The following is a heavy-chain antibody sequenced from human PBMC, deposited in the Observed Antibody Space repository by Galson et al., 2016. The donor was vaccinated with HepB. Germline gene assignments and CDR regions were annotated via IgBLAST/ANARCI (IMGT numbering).Heavy chain of an antibody. CDR3: ARGGGELDY. J-gene: IGHJ4*02. CDR2: ISGNGKTL. Sequence: SLRLSCAASGFPFTDFFMTWIRQAPGTGLQWLAYISGNGKTLDYAESVKGRFTISRDNANNSLYLQMNSLRVEDTAVYYCARGGGELDYRGQGSLVTVSS. D-gene: IGHD2-21*01. CDR1: GFPFTDFF. V-gene: IGHV3-11*01.